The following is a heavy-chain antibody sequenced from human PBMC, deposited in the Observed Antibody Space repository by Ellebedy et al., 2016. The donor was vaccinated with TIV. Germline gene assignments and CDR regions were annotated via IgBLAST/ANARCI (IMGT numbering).Heavy chain of an antibody. Sequence: PGGSLRLSCAASGFSFSDHYMEWVRQAPGKGLEWVGRIRNKANSYSTAYAASVKGRFTISRDDSNNSLYLQMNGLKTGDTAVYYCARVGNYFDSSGFSLDAFDIWGQGTMVTVFS. J-gene: IGHJ3*02. CDR2: IRNKANSYST. V-gene: IGHV3-72*01. D-gene: IGHD3-22*01. CDR3: ARVGNYFDSSGFSLDAFDI. CDR1: GFSFSDHY.